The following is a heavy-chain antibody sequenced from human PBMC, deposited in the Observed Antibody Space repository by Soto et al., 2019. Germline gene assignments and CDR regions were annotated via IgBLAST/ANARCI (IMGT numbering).Heavy chain of an antibody. CDR1: GGSISSSNG. Sequence: PSETLSLTCAVSGGSISSSNGWHGVRQPPGKGLEWIGGIYHSGLTNYNPSLWSRVTISVDKSKNQSSLKLTSVTAADTAVYFCARVAPEEANYYYSLDVFGQGTTVTVSS. V-gene: IGHV4-4*02. D-gene: IGHD5-12*01. J-gene: IGHJ6*02. CDR3: ARVAPEEANYYYSLDV. CDR2: IYHSGLT.